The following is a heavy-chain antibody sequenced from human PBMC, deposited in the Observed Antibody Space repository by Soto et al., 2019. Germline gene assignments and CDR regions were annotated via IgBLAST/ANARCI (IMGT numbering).Heavy chain of an antibody. D-gene: IGHD2-2*01. CDR3: ARSQGSSTSLEIYYYYYYGMDV. CDR2: IIPIVGSA. V-gene: IGHV1-69*01. Sequence: QVQLVQSGAEVKKPGSSVKVSCKASGGTFSSYAISWVRQAPGQGLEWMGGIIPIVGSANYAQKFQGRVTITADESTSTAYMELSSLRSEYTAVYYCARSQGSSTSLEIYYYYYYGMDVWGQGTTVTVSS. J-gene: IGHJ6*02. CDR1: GGTFSSYA.